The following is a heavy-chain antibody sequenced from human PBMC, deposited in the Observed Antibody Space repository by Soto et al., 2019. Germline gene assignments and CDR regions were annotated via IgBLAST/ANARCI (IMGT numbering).Heavy chain of an antibody. J-gene: IGHJ4*02. CDR2: ITYDAANE. Sequence: GGSLRLSCAASGFSFSKYAMHWVRQAPGKGLEWVAVITYDAANEYYADSVKGRFTISRDNSNNTLSLHMSSLRLADTAVYYCARKAVPDFWGQGTLVTVSS. D-gene: IGHD6-19*01. CDR3: ARKAVPDF. CDR1: GFSFSKYA. V-gene: IGHV3-30-3*01.